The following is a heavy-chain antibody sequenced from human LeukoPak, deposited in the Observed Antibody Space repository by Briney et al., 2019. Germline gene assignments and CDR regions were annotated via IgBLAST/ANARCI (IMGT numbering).Heavy chain of an antibody. V-gene: IGHV3-21*01. CDR2: ISSSSSYI. Sequence: GGSLRLSCAASGFTFSSYSMNWVRQAPGKGLEWVSSISSSSSYIYYADSVKGRFTISRDNAKNSLYLQMSSLRAEDTAVYYCARYVHSSGYFDYWGQGTLVTVSS. D-gene: IGHD3-22*01. J-gene: IGHJ4*02. CDR1: GFTFSSYS. CDR3: ARYVHSSGYFDY.